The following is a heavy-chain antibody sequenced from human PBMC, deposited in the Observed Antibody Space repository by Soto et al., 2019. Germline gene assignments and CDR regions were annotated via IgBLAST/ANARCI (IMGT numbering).Heavy chain of an antibody. Sequence: SETLSLTCAVSGGSISSGGYSWSWIRQPPGKGMEWIGYIYHSGSTYYNPSLKSRVTISVDRSKNQFSLKLSSVTAAVSAVYYCARSRTTVTPSGFQHWGQGTLVTVSS. CDR3: ARSRTTVTPSGFQH. CDR1: GGSISSGGYS. CDR2: IYHSGST. V-gene: IGHV4-30-2*01. D-gene: IGHD4-17*01. J-gene: IGHJ1*01.